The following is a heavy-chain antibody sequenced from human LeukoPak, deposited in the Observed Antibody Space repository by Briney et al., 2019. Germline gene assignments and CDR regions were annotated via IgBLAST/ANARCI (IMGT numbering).Heavy chain of an antibody. Sequence: GGSLRLSCAASGLTVSSSYMSWVRQAPGKGLEWVGRIKSKTDGGTTDYAAPVKGRFTISRDDSKNTLYLQMNSLKTEDTAVYYCTTVGDIVVVPAARDVYWGQGTLVTVSS. V-gene: IGHV3-15*01. CDR1: GLTVSSSY. CDR2: IKSKTDGGTT. J-gene: IGHJ4*02. D-gene: IGHD2-2*01. CDR3: TTVGDIVVVPAARDVY.